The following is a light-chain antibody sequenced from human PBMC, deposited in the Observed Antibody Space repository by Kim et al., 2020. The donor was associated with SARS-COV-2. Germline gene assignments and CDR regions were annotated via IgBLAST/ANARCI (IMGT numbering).Light chain of an antibody. V-gene: IGKV1-27*01. Sequence: ESLGDRATSTCRESQDICKYLAWFQLKTGKDPKLLIYAASALQPGVPSRFSGSGSGTDFTLTVTSLQPEDVATYYCQKCDSAPWTFGQGTKVEIK. CDR1: QDICKY. CDR2: AAS. CDR3: QKCDSAPWT. J-gene: IGKJ1*01.